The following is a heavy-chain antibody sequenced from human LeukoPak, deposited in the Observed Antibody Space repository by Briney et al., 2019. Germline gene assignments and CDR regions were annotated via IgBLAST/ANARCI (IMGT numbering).Heavy chain of an antibody. CDR3: ARVERYYFYLDV. V-gene: IGHV1-69*05. CDR2: IIPIFRTP. Sequence: GASVKVSCKASGGTSSTNTITWVRQAPGQGLEWMGGIIPIFRTPNYAQKFQGRVTITTDESTSTAYMELSSLKSDDTAIYYCARVERYYFYLDVWGKGTTVTVSS. D-gene: IGHD1-1*01. CDR1: GGTSSTNT. J-gene: IGHJ6*03.